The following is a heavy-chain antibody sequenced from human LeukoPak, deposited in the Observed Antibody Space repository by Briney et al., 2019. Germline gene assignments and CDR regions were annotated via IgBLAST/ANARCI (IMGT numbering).Heavy chain of an antibody. CDR3: ARDLIGYSSSMDV. D-gene: IGHD6-19*01. CDR2: INPNSGGT. J-gene: IGHJ6*03. CDR1: GYTFTGYY. Sequence: GASVKVSCKASGYTFTGYYMHWVRQAPGQGLEWMGWINPNSGGTNYAQKFQGRVTMTRDTSISTAYMELSRLRSDDTAVYYCARDLIGYSSSMDVWGKGTTVTVSS. V-gene: IGHV1-2*02.